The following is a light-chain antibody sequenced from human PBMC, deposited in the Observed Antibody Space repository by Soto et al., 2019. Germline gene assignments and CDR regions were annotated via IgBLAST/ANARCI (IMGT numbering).Light chain of an antibody. Sequence: ERIMTQSPVTLSVSPGDSVTLSCRASQRVGTNLAWYQQKPGKAPSLLIYGVSTMATGIPTRFSGSGSGRQFTLTISSLQSEDFAVYYCQQYNNWPQTFGQGTKVDIK. V-gene: IGKV3-15*01. CDR1: QRVGTN. J-gene: IGKJ1*01. CDR2: GVS. CDR3: QQYNNWPQT.